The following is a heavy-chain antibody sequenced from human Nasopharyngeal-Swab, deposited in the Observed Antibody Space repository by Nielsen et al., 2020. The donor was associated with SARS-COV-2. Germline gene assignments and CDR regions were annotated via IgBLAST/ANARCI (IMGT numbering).Heavy chain of an antibody. CDR3: AKGVRYFDFLPPNTYYYYGLDL. J-gene: IGHJ6*02. D-gene: IGHD3-9*01. CDR2: IIPIFGTT. V-gene: IGHV1-69*01. Sequence: WVRQAPGQGLEWMGGIIPIFGTTDYAQKFQGTVTITADESTSTVYMELNSLRFEDTAVYYCAKGVRYFDFLPPNTYYYYGLDLWGRGTTVTVSS.